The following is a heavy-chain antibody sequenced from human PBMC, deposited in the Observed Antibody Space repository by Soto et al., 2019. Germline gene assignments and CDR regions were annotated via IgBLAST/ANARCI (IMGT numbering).Heavy chain of an antibody. CDR2: IYYSGST. V-gene: IGHV4-30-4*01. CDR3: ARWLGYGPHFDY. D-gene: IGHD5-12*01. Sequence: SETLSLTCTVSGGSISSGDYYWSWIRQPPGKGLEWIGYIYYSGSTYYNPSLKSRVTISVDTSKNQFSLKLSSVTAADTAVYYCARWLGYGPHFDYWGPGTLVTVSS. J-gene: IGHJ4*02. CDR1: GGSISSGDYY.